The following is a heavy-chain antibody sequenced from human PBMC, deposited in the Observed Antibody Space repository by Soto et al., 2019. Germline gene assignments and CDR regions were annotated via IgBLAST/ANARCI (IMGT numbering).Heavy chain of an antibody. CDR2: IYYSGST. Sequence: SETLSLTCTVSGGSISSYYWSWIRQPPGKGLEWIGYIYYSGSTNYNPSLKSRVTISVDTSKNQFSLKLSSVTAADTAVYYCAIPRYSSGWGGFDPWGQGTLVTVSS. CDR1: GGSISSYY. J-gene: IGHJ5*02. CDR3: AIPRYSSGWGGFDP. V-gene: IGHV4-59*12. D-gene: IGHD6-19*01.